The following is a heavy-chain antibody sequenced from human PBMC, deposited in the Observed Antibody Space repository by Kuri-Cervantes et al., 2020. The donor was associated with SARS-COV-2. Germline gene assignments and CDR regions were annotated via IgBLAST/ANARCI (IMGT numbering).Heavy chain of an antibody. CDR3: ARDLGAFDI. J-gene: IGHJ3*02. CDR2: IIPIFGTA. V-gene: IGHV1-69*05. CDR1: GGTFSSYA. Sequence: SVKVSCKASGGTFSSYAISRVRQAPGQGLEWMGGIIPIFGTANYAQKFQGRVTMTRETSTSTVYMELSRLRSDDTAVYYCARDLGAFDIWGQGTMVTVSS.